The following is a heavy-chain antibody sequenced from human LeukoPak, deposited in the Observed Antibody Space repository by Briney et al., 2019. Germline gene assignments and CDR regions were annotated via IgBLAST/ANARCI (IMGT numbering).Heavy chain of an antibody. V-gene: IGHV4-39*01. J-gene: IGHJ6*04. D-gene: IGHD6-19*01. CDR2: IYYSGST. Sequence: PSETLSLTCTVSGGSISSRSYYWGWIRQPPGKGLEWSGSIYYSGSTYYNASLKSRVTTSVDTSKNHFSLKLTSVTAADTAVYYCAVQRLDGTDVWGEGITVTVSS. CDR3: AVQRLDGTDV. CDR1: GGSISSRSYY.